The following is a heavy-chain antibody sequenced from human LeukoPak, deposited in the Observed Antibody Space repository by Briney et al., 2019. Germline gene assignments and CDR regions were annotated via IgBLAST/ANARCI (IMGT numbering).Heavy chain of an antibody. CDR2: IYYSGST. J-gene: IGHJ3*02. D-gene: IGHD2-15*01. CDR3: ARLGGCSGGSCYGDAFDI. CDR1: GGSISSSNW. Sequence: PSETLSLTCAVSGGSISSSNWWSWVRQPPGKGLEWIGSIYYSGSTYYNPSLKSRVTISVDTSKNQFSLKLSSVTAADTAVYYCARLGGCSGGSCYGDAFDIWGQGTMVTVSS. V-gene: IGHV4-4*02.